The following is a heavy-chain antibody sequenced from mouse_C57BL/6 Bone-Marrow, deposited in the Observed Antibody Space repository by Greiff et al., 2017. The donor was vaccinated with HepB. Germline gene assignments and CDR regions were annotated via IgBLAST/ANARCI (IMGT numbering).Heavy chain of an antibody. V-gene: IGHV2-9-1*01. CDR2: IWTGGGT. Sequence: QVQLQESGPGLVAPSQSLSITCTVSGFSLTSYAISWVRQPPGKGLEWLGVIWTGGGTNYNSALKSRLSISKDNSKSQVFLKMNSLQTDDTARYYCARYYYGSSFLYWYFDVWGTGTTVTVSS. CDR3: ARYYYGSSFLYWYFDV. D-gene: IGHD1-1*01. CDR1: GFSLTSYA. J-gene: IGHJ1*03.